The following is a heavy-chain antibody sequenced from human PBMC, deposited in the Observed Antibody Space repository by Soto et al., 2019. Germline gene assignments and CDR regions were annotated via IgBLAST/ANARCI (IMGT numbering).Heavy chain of an antibody. D-gene: IGHD5-18*01. CDR3: AKVSGWDTAPDFDY. CDR2: IYYSGST. CDR1: GGSISSYY. Sequence: SETLSLTCTVSGGSISSYYWSWIRQPPGKGLEWIGYIYYSGSTNYNPSLKSRVTISVDTSKNQFSLKLSSVTAADTAVYYCAKVSGWDTAPDFDYWGQGTLVTVSS. V-gene: IGHV4-59*01. J-gene: IGHJ4*02.